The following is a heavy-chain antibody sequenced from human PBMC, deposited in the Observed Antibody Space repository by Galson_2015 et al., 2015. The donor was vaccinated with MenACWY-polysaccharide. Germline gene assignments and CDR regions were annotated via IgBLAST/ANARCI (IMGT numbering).Heavy chain of an antibody. CDR2: IGSDGNNR. Sequence: SLRLSCAASGFTLATQAMTWVRQAPGKGLEWVSSIGSDGNNRYHADSVKGRFTISRDNSKNTLYLQMNSLTADDTAVYFCAKDSDYTTGWYSADYWGQGTLVTVSS. CDR1: GFTLATQA. V-gene: IGHV3-23*01. D-gene: IGHD6-19*01. CDR3: AKDSDYTTGWYSADY. J-gene: IGHJ4*02.